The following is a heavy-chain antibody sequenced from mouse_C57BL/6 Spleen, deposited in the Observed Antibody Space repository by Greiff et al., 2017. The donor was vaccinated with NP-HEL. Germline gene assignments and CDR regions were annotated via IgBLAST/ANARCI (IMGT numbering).Heavy chain of an antibody. Sequence: DVQLQESGPGLVKPSQSLSLTCSVTGYSITSGYYWNWIRQFPGNKLEWMGYISYDGSNNYNPSLKNRISITRDTSKNQFFLKLNSVTTEDTATYYCAPNGNYNAMDYWGQGTSVTVSS. CDR1: GYSITSGYY. J-gene: IGHJ4*01. V-gene: IGHV3-6*01. D-gene: IGHD1-1*01. CDR2: ISYDGSN. CDR3: APNGNYNAMDY.